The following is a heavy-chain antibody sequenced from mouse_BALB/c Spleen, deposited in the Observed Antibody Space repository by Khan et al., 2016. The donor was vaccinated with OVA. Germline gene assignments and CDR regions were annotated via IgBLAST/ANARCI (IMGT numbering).Heavy chain of an antibody. V-gene: IGHV1-77*01. J-gene: IGHJ3*01. CDR3: ARRKYCGDTFAY. Sequence: QVQLQQSGAELARPGASVKLSCKASGYTFTDYYINWVKQRTGQGLEWIGEISPGSGDTYYNEKFKGKATLTADQSSSTAYMQLSSLTSEASAVYFCARRKYCGDTFAYWGQGTLVTVSA. CDR1: GYTFTDYY. CDR2: ISPGSGDT.